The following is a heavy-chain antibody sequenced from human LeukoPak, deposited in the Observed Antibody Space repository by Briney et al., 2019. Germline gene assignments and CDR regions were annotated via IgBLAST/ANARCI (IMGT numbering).Heavy chain of an antibody. CDR1: GGSFSGYY. CDR2: INHSGST. Sequence: SETLSLTCAVYGGSFSGYYWSWIRQPPGKGLEWIGEINHSGSTNYNPSLKNRVTISVDTSKNQFSLKLSSVTAADTAVYYCARHAIGADYSNWFDPWGQGTLVTVSS. D-gene: IGHD4-11*01. J-gene: IGHJ5*02. CDR3: ARHAIGADYSNWFDP. V-gene: IGHV4-34*01.